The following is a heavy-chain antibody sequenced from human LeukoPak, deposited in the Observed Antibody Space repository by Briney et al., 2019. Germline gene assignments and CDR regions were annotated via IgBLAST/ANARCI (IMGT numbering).Heavy chain of an antibody. D-gene: IGHD3-10*01. CDR2: IKQDGSEK. V-gene: IGHV3-7*01. Sequence: TGGSLRLSCAASGFTFSSYWMSWVRQAPGKGLEWVASIKQDGSEKYYVDSVKGRFTISRDNAKNSLYLQMNSLRAEDTAVYYCARVYYYGSGTLSGYYFDYWGQGTLVTVSS. J-gene: IGHJ4*02. CDR3: ARVYYYGSGTLSGYYFDY. CDR1: GFTFSSYW.